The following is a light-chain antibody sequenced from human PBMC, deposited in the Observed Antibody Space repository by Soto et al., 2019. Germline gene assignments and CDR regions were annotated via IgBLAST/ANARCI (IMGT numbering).Light chain of an antibody. CDR2: GAS. CDR3: HQYGSSTFT. V-gene: IGKV3-20*01. Sequence: EIVLTQSPGTLSLSPGERATLSCRASQSISSSYLAWYQQKPGQAPRLLVYGASSRANGIPDRFSGSGSGTDFTLTISRLEPQDFAVYYCHQYGSSTFTFGRGTKVDIK. CDR1: QSISSSY. J-gene: IGKJ3*01.